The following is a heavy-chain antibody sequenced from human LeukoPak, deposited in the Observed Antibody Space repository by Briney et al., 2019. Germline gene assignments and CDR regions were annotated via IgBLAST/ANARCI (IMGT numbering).Heavy chain of an antibody. J-gene: IGHJ4*02. Sequence: PGGSLRLSCAASGFTFSGSAIHWVRQASGKGLEWVGRIRSKDKSYETAYAASVKGRFTISRDDSKNTAYLQMNSLKTEDTAVYYCNGRMTAVVYDFDYWGQGTLVTVSS. D-gene: IGHD4-23*01. CDR3: NGRMTAVVYDFDY. CDR1: GFTFSGSA. CDR2: IRSKDKSYET. V-gene: IGHV3-73*01.